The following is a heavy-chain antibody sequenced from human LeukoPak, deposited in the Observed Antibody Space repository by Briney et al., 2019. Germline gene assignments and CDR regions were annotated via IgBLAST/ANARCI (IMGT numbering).Heavy chain of an antibody. J-gene: IGHJ4*02. CDR3: AREREDSIVVVPAALDY. CDR2: ISSSGSTI. V-gene: IGHV3-11*04. CDR1: GFTFSDYY. Sequence: GGSLRLSCAASGFTFSDYYMSWIRQAPGKGLEWVSYISSSGSTIYYADSAKGRFTISRDNAKNSLYLQMNSLRAEDTAVYYCAREREDSIVVVPAALDYWGQGTLVTVSS. D-gene: IGHD2-2*01.